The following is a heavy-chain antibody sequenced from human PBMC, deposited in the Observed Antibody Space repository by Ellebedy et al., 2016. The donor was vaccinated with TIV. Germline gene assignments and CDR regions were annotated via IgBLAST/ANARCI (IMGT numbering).Heavy chain of an antibody. J-gene: IGHJ4*02. CDR1: GYNFNRHW. D-gene: IGHD6-19*01. CDR2: IYPDDSDD. V-gene: IGHV5-51*01. Sequence: ASVKVSXKASGYNFNRHWIAWVRQMPGKGLEWMGIIYPDDSDDRYSPSFQDQVTISSDKSITTAYLQWSSLKASDTAIYYCARLRDALADELDYWGQGTLITVSS. CDR3: ARLRDALADELDY.